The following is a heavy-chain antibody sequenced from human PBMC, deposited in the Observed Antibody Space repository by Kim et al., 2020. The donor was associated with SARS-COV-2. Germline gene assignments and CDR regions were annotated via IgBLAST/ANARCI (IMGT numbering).Heavy chain of an antibody. J-gene: IGHJ4*02. CDR2: INHSGST. CDR1: GGSFSGYY. CDR3: ARPYDSSGYPRKEDYFDY. V-gene: IGHV4-34*01. D-gene: IGHD3-22*01. Sequence: ETLSLTCAVYGGSFSGYYWSWIRQPPGKGLEWIGEINHSGSTNYNPSLKSRVTISVDTSKNQFSLKLSSVTAADTAVYYCARPYDSSGYPRKEDYFDYWGQGTLVTVSS.